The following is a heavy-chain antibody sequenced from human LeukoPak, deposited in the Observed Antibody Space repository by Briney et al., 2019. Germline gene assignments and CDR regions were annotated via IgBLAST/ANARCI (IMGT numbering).Heavy chain of an antibody. CDR2: ISYDGSNK. J-gene: IGHJ3*02. Sequence: GRSLRLSCAASGFTFSSYGMHWVRQAPGKGLEWVAVISYDGSNKYYADSVKGRFTISRDNSKNTLYLQMNSLRAEDTAVYYCARGRDFLKAFDIWGQGTMVTVSS. CDR1: GFTFSSYG. D-gene: IGHD3-3*01. V-gene: IGHV3-30*03. CDR3: ARGRDFLKAFDI.